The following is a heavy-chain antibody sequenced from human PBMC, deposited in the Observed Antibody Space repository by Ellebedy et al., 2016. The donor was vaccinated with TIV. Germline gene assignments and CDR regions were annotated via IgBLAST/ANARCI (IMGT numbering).Heavy chain of an antibody. CDR2: ISWNSVNI. CDR1: GFTFDDYA. D-gene: IGHD5-24*01. V-gene: IGHV3-9*01. Sequence: GGSLRLXXAASGFTFDDYAMHWVRQAPGKGLEWVSGISWNSVNIGYADSVKGRFTISRDNAKNSLYLQMNSLRGEDTAFYYCSVLGYNSDVDYWGQGTLVTVSS. CDR3: SVLGYNSDVDY. J-gene: IGHJ4*02.